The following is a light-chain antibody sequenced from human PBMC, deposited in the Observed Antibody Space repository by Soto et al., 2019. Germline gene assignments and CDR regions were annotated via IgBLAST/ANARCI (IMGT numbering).Light chain of an antibody. CDR2: DAS. J-gene: IGKJ5*01. V-gene: IGKV3D-11*01. Sequence: EIVLTQSPATLSLSPGERATLSCRASQGVSRYLAWYQQKPGQAPRLLIYDASNRATGIPARFSGSGPGTDFTLTISNLEPEDFAVYYCQQRSNWPITFGQGTRLEIK. CDR3: QQRSNWPIT. CDR1: QGVSRY.